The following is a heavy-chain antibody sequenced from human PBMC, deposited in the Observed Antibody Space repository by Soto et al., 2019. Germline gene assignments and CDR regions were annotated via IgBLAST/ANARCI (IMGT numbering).Heavy chain of an antibody. Sequence: PSETLSLTCTVSGGSISSYYWSWIRRPPGKGLEWIGYIYNSGSTHSNPSLQSRVTTSVDTSKNQFSLKLSSVTAADTVIYYCARARITMVREVIKYNMDVWGQGTTVTVSS. CDR2: IYNSGST. J-gene: IGHJ6*02. V-gene: IGHV4-59*01. CDR3: ARARITMVREVIKYNMDV. D-gene: IGHD3-10*01. CDR1: GGSISSYY.